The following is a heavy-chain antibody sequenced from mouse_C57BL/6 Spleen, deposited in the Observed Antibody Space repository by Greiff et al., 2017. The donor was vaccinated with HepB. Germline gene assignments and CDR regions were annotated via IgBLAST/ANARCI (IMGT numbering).Heavy chain of an antibody. J-gene: IGHJ2*01. D-gene: IGHD3-2*02. CDR3: ARHPTAQSYFDY. V-gene: IGHV5-6*01. CDR2: ISSGGSYT. CDR1: GFTFSSYG. Sequence: EVKLMESGGDLVKPEGSLKLSCAASGFTFSSYGMSWVRQTPDKRLEWVATISSGGSYTYYPDSVKGRFTISRDNAKNTLYLQMSSLKSEDTAMYYCARHPTAQSYFDYWGQGTTLTVSS.